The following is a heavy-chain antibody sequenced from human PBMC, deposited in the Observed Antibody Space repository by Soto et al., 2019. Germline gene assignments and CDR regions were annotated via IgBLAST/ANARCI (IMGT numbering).Heavy chain of an antibody. CDR3: ATVYFYDSSADYYFDY. CDR1: GFTFDDYA. CDR2: ISSQAFGGTT. Sequence: PGGSLRLSCTVSGFTFDDYATSWVRQAPGKGLEWVGFISSQAFGGTTEYAASVEGRFTISTDESKTIAYLQMNSLKAADTAVYFCATVYFYDSSADYYFDYWGQGTLVTVSS. D-gene: IGHD3-22*01. V-gene: IGHV3-49*04. J-gene: IGHJ4*02.